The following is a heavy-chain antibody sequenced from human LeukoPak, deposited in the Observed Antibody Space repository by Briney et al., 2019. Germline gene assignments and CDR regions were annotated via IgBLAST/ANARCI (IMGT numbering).Heavy chain of an antibody. CDR3: ARGRAAGKLDY. D-gene: IGHD2-15*01. Sequence: ASVKVSCKASGYTFTGYYLHWVRQAPRQGLEWMGIINPSGGSTSYAQKFQGRVTMTRDTSTSTVYMELSSLRSEDTAVYYCARGRAAGKLDYWGQGTLVTVSS. CDR2: INPSGGST. CDR1: GYTFTGYY. J-gene: IGHJ4*02. V-gene: IGHV1-46*01.